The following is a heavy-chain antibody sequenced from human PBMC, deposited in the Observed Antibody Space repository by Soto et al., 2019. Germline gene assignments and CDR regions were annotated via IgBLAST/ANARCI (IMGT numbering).Heavy chain of an antibody. CDR2: IIPIFGTA. Sequence: QVQLVQSGAEVKKPGSSVKVSCKASGGTFSSYAISWVRQAPGQGLEWMGGIIPIFGTANYAQKFQGRVTITADESTSTAYMELSSLRSEDTAVYYCARAVGRYCSGGSCYSQYFQPWGQGTLVTVSS. J-gene: IGHJ1*01. V-gene: IGHV1-69*01. CDR3: ARAVGRYCSGGSCYSQYFQP. D-gene: IGHD2-15*01. CDR1: GGTFSSYA.